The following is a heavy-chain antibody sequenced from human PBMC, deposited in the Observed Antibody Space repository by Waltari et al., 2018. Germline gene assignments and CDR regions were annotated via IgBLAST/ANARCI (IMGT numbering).Heavy chain of an antibody. Sequence: QVQLMESGGGVVHPGRSLRLSWAASGFTFSNFPIHWVRPAPGKGLEWVAVISSDGTNEHYADSVKGRLTISRDNSKNTLYLEMNSLRGDDTAVYFCAREVGSSWPLDYWGQGTLVTVSS. CDR1: GFTFSNFP. CDR3: AREVGSSWPLDY. V-gene: IGHV3-30*01. D-gene: IGHD6-13*01. J-gene: IGHJ4*02. CDR2: ISSDGTNE.